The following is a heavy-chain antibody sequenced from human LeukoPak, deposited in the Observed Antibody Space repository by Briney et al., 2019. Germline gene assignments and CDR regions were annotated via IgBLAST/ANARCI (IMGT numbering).Heavy chain of an antibody. Sequence: PGGTLRLSCAASGFTFSSYWMHWVRQVPGKGLVWVSRINSDGSITSYADSVKGRFTISRDNAKNTLYQQMNSLRTEDTAVYYCARESAVAGPDYWGQGTLVTVSS. CDR2: INSDGSIT. J-gene: IGHJ4*02. D-gene: IGHD6-19*01. CDR1: GFTFSSYW. CDR3: ARESAVAGPDY. V-gene: IGHV3-74*01.